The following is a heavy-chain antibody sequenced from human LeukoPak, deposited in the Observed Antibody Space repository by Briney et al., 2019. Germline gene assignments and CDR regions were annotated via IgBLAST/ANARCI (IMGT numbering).Heavy chain of an antibody. CDR3: AGDSSGYYQADY. CDR2: IYYSGST. V-gene: IGHV4-59*08. Sequence: PSETLSLTCAVYGGSFSGYYWSWIRQPPGKGLEWIGYIYYSGSTNYNPSLKSRVTISVDTSKNQFSLKLSSVTAADTAVYYCAGDSSGYYQADYWGQGTLVTVSS. J-gene: IGHJ4*02. D-gene: IGHD3-22*01. CDR1: GGSFSGYY.